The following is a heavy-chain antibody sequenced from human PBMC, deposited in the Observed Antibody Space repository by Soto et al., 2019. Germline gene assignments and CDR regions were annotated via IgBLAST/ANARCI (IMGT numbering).Heavy chain of an antibody. D-gene: IGHD3-3*01. CDR3: ATMGRYDFWSGYPPAFDY. J-gene: IGHJ4*02. CDR2: FDPEDGET. V-gene: IGHV1-24*01. CDR1: GYTLTELS. Sequence: ASVKVSCKVSGYTLTELSMHWVRQAPGKGLEWMGGFDPEDGETIYAQKFQGRVTMTEDTSTDTAYMELSSLRSEDTAVYYCATMGRYDFWSGYPPAFDYWGQGTLVTVS.